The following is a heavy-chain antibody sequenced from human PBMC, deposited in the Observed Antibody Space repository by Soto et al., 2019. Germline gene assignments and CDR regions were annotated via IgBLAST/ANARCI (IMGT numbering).Heavy chain of an antibody. Sequence: EVQLLESGGGLVQPGGFRRLSCAASGFTFSSYAMSWVRQAPGKGLEWVSAISGSGGSTYYADSVKGRFTISRDNSKNTLYLQMNSLRAEDTAVYYCARTLYSYGTDYWGQGTLVTVSS. CDR3: ARTLYSYGTDY. J-gene: IGHJ4*02. V-gene: IGHV3-23*01. CDR2: ISGSGGST. CDR1: GFTFSSYA. D-gene: IGHD5-18*01.